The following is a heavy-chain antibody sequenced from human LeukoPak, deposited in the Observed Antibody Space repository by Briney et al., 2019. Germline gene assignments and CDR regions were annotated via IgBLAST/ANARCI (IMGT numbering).Heavy chain of an antibody. CDR3: ARGHHYGDYETQDY. CDR1: GFTFSSYS. Sequence: PGGSLRLSCAASGFTFSSYSMNWIRQPPGKGLEWIGEINHSGSTNYNPSLKSRVTISVDTSKNQFSLKLSSVTAADTAVYYCARGHHYGDYETQDYWGQGTLVTVSS. J-gene: IGHJ4*02. D-gene: IGHD4-17*01. V-gene: IGHV4-34*01. CDR2: INHSGST.